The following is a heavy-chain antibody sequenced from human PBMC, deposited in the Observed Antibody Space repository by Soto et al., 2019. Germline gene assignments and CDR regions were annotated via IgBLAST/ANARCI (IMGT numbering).Heavy chain of an antibody. CDR1: GFTFSTFA. J-gene: IGHJ4*02. CDR2: ISYDGSSK. CDR3: ARENTDWPFDY. D-gene: IGHD3-9*01. Sequence: QVQLVESGGGVVQPGRSLRLSCAASGFTFSTFAMHWVRQAPGKGLEWVTLISYDGSSKYYADSVKGRFTISRDNSKNTLHLQMNSLRGEDTAVYYCARENTDWPFDYWGQGTLVTVSS. V-gene: IGHV3-30-3*01.